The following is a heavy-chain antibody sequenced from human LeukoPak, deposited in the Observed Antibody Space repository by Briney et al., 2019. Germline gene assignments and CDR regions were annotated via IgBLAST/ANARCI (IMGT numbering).Heavy chain of an antibody. Sequence: GGSLRLSCAVSGFNFSDYYMSWIRQAPGKGLEWVSYISSSGSTIYYADSVKGRFTISRDNAKNSLYLQMNSLRPEDTAVYYCAKVPNSSGWYDVFDYWGQGTLVTVSS. CDR3: AKVPNSSGWYDVFDY. V-gene: IGHV3-11*01. D-gene: IGHD6-19*01. J-gene: IGHJ4*02. CDR2: ISSSGSTI. CDR1: GFNFSDYY.